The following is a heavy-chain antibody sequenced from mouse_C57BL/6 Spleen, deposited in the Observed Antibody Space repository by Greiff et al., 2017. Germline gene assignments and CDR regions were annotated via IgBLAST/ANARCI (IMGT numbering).Heavy chain of an antibody. CDR2: INPNNGGT. V-gene: IGHV1-22*01. J-gene: IGHJ3*01. Sequence: VQLQQSGPELVKPGASVKMSCKASGYTFTDYNMHWVKQSHGKSLEWIGYINPNNGGTSYNQKFKGKATLTVNKSSSTAYMELRSLTSEDSAVYYCAFYYDYDGIAYWGQGTLVTVSA. CDR1: GYTFTDYN. CDR3: AFYYDYDGIAY. D-gene: IGHD2-4*01.